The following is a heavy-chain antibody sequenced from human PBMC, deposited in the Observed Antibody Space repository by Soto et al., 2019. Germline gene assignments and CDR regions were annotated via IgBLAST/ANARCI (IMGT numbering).Heavy chain of an antibody. CDR3: ARYCADFCYFDP. CDR2: IYHSGST. CDR1: GGSISSGGYS. Sequence: PSETLSLTCAVSGGSISSGGYSWSWIRQPPGKGLEWIGYIYHSGSTYYNPSLKSRVTISVDRSKNQFSLKLSSVTAADTAVYFCARYCADFCYFDPWGQGALVTVAS. J-gene: IGHJ5*02. V-gene: IGHV4-30-2*01. D-gene: IGHD2-15*01.